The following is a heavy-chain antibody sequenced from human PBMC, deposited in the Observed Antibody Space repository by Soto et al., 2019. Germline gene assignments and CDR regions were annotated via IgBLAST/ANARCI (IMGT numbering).Heavy chain of an antibody. V-gene: IGHV4-59*01. CDR1: GGSISSYY. CDR3: ARGRDGYNAY. Sequence: TSETLSLTCSVSGGSISSYYWSWIRQPPGKGLEWIGYIYYSGSTNYNPSLKSRVTISVDTPKKQFSLKLSSVTAADTAVYYCARGRDGYNAYWGQGTLVTVSS. J-gene: IGHJ4*02. D-gene: IGHD5-12*01. CDR2: IYYSGST.